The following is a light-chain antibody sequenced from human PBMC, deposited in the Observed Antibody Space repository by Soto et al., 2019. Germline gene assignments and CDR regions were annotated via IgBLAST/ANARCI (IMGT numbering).Light chain of an antibody. CDR1: QSVSTN. Sequence: EIVLTQSPATLSSSPGDRVTLSCRASQSVSTNFAWYQQKPGQAPRLLIFGASTRATGIPARFSGSGSGTDFTLTISSLQSEDFAVYYCQQYNNWPRTFGGGTKVDIK. CDR2: GAS. J-gene: IGKJ4*01. CDR3: QQYNNWPRT. V-gene: IGKV3-15*01.